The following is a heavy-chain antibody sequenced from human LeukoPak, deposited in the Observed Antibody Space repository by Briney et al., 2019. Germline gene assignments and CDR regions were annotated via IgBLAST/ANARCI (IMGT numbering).Heavy chain of an antibody. J-gene: IGHJ6*03. D-gene: IGHD2-2*01. Sequence: PSVTLSLTCTVSGGSISSYYWSWIRQPAGKGLEWIGRIYTSGSTNYNPSLKSRVTMSVDTSKNQFSLKLSSVTAADTAVYYCAREFIVVVPAASRLYYYYMDVWGKGTTVTISS. V-gene: IGHV4-4*07. CDR3: AREFIVVVPAASRLYYYYMDV. CDR2: IYTSGST. CDR1: GGSISSYY.